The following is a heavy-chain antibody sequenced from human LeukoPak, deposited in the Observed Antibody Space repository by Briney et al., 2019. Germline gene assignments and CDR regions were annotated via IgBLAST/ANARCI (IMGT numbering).Heavy chain of an antibody. Sequence: GGSLRLSCAASGFTFSSYAMHWVRQAPGKGLEWVAVISYDGSNKYYADSVKGRFTISRDNSKNTLYLQMNSLRAEDTAVYYCAKSFKGLYSSSAFDYWGQGTLVTVSS. J-gene: IGHJ4*02. CDR1: GFTFSSYA. CDR3: AKSFKGLYSSSAFDY. CDR2: ISYDGSNK. V-gene: IGHV3-30-3*02. D-gene: IGHD6-13*01.